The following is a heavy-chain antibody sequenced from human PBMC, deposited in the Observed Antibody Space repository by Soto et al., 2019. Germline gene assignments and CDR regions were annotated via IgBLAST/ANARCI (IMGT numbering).Heavy chain of an antibody. CDR3: ARDGIAAAGSLDY. CDR1: GFTFSSYG. J-gene: IGHJ4*02. Sequence: PGGSLRLSCAASGFTFSSYGMHWVRQAPGKGLEWVAVIWYDGRNKYYADSVKGRFTISRDNSKNTLYLQMNSLRAEDTAVYYCARDGIAAAGSLDYWGQGTLVTVSS. CDR2: IWYDGRNK. V-gene: IGHV3-33*01. D-gene: IGHD6-13*01.